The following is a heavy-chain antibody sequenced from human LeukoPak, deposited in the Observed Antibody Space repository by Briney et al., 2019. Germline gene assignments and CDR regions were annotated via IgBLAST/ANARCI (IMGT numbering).Heavy chain of an antibody. V-gene: IGHV3-30*02. CDR2: IRYDGTNK. CDR1: GFTFSIFG. CDR3: ARERRYYDSSGYFDY. J-gene: IGHJ4*02. Sequence: PGGSLRLSCAASGFTFSIFGMHWVRQAPGKGLEWVAFIRYDGTNKYYADSVKGRFTISRDNSKNTLYLQMNSLRAEDTAVYYYARERRYYDSSGYFDYWGQGTLVTVSS. D-gene: IGHD3-22*01.